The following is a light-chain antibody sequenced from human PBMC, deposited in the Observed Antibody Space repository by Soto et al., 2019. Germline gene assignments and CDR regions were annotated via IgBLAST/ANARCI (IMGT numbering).Light chain of an antibody. CDR2: RND. CDR1: SSNIGSNT. J-gene: IGLJ3*02. CDR3: AVWDDSLNGRL. V-gene: IGLV1-44*01. Sequence: QSVLTQPPSASGTPGQRVTISCSGSSSNIGSNTVNWYQQVPGTAPKLLIHRNDERPAGVPDRFSGSKSGSSASLAISGLQSEDEADYYCAVWDDSLNGRLFGGGTKLTVL.